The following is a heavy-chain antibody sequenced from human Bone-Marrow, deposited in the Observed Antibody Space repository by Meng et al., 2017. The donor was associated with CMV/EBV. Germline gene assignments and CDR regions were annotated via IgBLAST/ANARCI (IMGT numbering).Heavy chain of an antibody. CDR3: HAQRGVATIHPTEYYFDY. CDR2: IKQDGSEK. J-gene: IGHJ4*02. V-gene: IGHV3-7*01. D-gene: IGHD5-12*01. CDR1: GFTFSSYW. Sequence: GESLKISCAASGFTFSSYWMSWVRQAPGKGLEWVANIKQDGSEKYYVDSVKGRFTISRDNAKNSLYLQMNSLRAEDTAVYYCHAQRGVATIHPTEYYFDYWGQGTLVTVSS.